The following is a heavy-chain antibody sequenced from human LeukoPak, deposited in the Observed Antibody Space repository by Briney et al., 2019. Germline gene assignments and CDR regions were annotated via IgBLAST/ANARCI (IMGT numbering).Heavy chain of an antibody. CDR1: GVTFSSYN. D-gene: IGHD6-19*01. V-gene: IGHV3-21*01. Sequence: PGGSLRLSCAASGVTFSSYNMSWVRQPPGKGLEWVASISSSSSYIYYADSMKGRFTISRDNAKNSLYLQMNSLRAEDTAVYYCARDYGQQWLVRGFDSWGQGTLVTVSS. CDR2: ISSSSSYI. CDR3: ARDYGQQWLVRGFDS. J-gene: IGHJ4*02.